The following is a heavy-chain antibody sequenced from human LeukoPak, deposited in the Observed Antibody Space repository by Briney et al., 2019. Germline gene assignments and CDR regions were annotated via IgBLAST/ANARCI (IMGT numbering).Heavy chain of an antibody. CDR1: GFTFSNYG. Sequence: GRSLRLSCAASGFTFSNYGMHWVRQAPGEGLEWVAVISYDGSNKYYADSVKGRFTISGDNSKNTLYLQMNSLRAEDTAVYYCAKGARYSGYDYPLDYWGQGTLVTVSS. V-gene: IGHV3-30*18. CDR2: ISYDGSNK. CDR3: AKGARYSGYDYPLDY. D-gene: IGHD5-12*01. J-gene: IGHJ4*02.